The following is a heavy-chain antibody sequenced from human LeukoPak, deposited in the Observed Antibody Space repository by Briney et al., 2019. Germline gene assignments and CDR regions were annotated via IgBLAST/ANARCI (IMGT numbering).Heavy chain of an antibody. Sequence: PGESLRLSCAASGFTFTTYWMSWVRQAPGKGLEWVANINQDGIEKYYVDSVKGRFTISRDNAKNSLYLQMNSLRAEDTALYYCARRSSGWAFDYWGQGTLVTVSS. J-gene: IGHJ4*02. CDR1: GFTFTTYW. CDR3: ARRSSGWAFDY. V-gene: IGHV3-7*03. D-gene: IGHD6-19*01. CDR2: INQDGIEK.